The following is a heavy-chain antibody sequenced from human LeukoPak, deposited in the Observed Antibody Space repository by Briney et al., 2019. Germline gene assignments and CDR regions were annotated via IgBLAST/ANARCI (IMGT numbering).Heavy chain of an antibody. V-gene: IGHV3-30*04. CDR3: AMGHYFDY. Sequence: GGSLRLSCAASGFTFSSYAMHWARQAPGKGLEWVAVISHDGSSKYYADSVKGRFTISRDNSKNTLYLQMNSLRAEDTAVYYCAMGHYFDYWGQGTLVTVSS. J-gene: IGHJ4*02. CDR1: GFTFSSYA. CDR2: ISHDGSSK. D-gene: IGHD1-26*01.